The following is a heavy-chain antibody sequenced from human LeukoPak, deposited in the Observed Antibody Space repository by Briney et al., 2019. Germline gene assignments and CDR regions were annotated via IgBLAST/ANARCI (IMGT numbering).Heavy chain of an antibody. D-gene: IGHD7-27*01. V-gene: IGHV4-38-2*01. CDR2: IYHSGST. J-gene: IGHJ6*03. CDR1: GFTFSDYW. Sequence: KPGGSLRLSCAASGFTFSDYWMSWIRQPPGKGLEWIGSIYHSGSTYYNPSLKSRVTISVDTSKNQFSLKLSSVTAADTAVYYCARAEKPNWGNYYYYCMDVWGKGTTVTVSS. CDR3: ARAEKPNWGNYYYYCMDV.